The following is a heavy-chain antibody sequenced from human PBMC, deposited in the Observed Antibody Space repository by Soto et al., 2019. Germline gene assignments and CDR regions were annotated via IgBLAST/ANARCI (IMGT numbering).Heavy chain of an antibody. D-gene: IGHD5-12*01. Sequence: VGSLRLSCAASGFTFSSYSMNWVRQAPGKGLEWVSSISSSSSYIYYADSVKGRFTISRDNAKNSLYLQMNSLRAEDTAVYYCARSYSGYDTYYYYYYMDVWGKGTTVTVSS. CDR1: GFTFSSYS. V-gene: IGHV3-21*01. CDR2: ISSSSSYI. CDR3: ARSYSGYDTYYYYYYMDV. J-gene: IGHJ6*03.